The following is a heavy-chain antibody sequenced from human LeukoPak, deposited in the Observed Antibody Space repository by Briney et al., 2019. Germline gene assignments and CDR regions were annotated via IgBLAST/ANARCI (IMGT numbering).Heavy chain of an antibody. J-gene: IGHJ4*02. D-gene: IGHD5-12*01. CDR3: ARELGYERPYYFDY. V-gene: IGHV3-64*02. CDR2: ISSNGGST. CDR1: GFTFSSYA. Sequence: GGSLRLSCAASGFTFSSYAMHWVRQAPGKGLEYVSGISSNGGSTYYAGSVKGRFTISRDNAKNSLYLQMNSLRAEDTAVYYCARELGYERPYYFDYWGQGTLVTVSS.